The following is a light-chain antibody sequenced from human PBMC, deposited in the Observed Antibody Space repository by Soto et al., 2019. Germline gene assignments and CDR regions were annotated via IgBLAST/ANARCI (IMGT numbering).Light chain of an antibody. CDR1: QSVSSY. V-gene: IGKV3-11*01. CDR2: DAS. Sequence: EIAMTQSPDTLSLSPGERATLSCRASQSVSSYLAWYQQKPGQAPRLLIYDASIRATGIPARFSGSGSGTYFTLTISSLEPEDFAVYCCQPYNNWCTFGEGTKVDI. CDR3: QPYNNWCT. J-gene: IGKJ4*02.